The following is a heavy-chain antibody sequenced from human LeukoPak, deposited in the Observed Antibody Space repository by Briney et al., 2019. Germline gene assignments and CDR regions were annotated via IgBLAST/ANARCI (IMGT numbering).Heavy chain of an antibody. CDR1: GGSIRTYY. D-gene: IGHD6-13*01. Sequence: PSDTLSLTCTVSGGSIRTYYRSWIRQPPGKGLEWMGYIYYSGSTSYNPSLGSRVTISVDMSKNQFSLNLTSVTAADTAVYYCATDRHISSWYVVDYWGQGTPGTVSS. V-gene: IGHV4-59*08. J-gene: IGHJ4*02. CDR3: ATDRHISSWYVVDY. CDR2: IYYSGST.